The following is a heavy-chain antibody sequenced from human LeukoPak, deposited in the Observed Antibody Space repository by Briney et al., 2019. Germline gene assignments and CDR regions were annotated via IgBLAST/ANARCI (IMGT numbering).Heavy chain of an antibody. CDR3: APEIYGAPFDF. Sequence: GGSLRLSCAAAEFTFSTYSMNWVRQAPGKGLEWVSYISSSSSIIYYADSVKGRFTISRDKNSLYLRMNSLRHEDTAVYYCAPEIYGAPFDFRGQGTLVTVSS. D-gene: IGHD4-17*01. J-gene: IGHJ4*02. V-gene: IGHV3-48*02. CDR2: ISSSSSII. CDR1: EFTFSTYS.